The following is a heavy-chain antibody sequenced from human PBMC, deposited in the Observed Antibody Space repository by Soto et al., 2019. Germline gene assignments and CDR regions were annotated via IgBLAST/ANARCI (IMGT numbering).Heavy chain of an antibody. J-gene: IGHJ6*02. CDR3: ARRSRSGYYYGMDV. Sequence: QVQLVESGGGVVQPGRSLRLSCAASGFTFSSYGMHWVRQAPGKGLEWVAVIWYDGSNKYYADSVKGRFTISRDNSKNTLYLQMNSLRAEDTAVYYCARRSRSGYYYGMDVWGQGTTVTVSS. V-gene: IGHV3-33*01. CDR2: IWYDGSNK. CDR1: GFTFSSYG. D-gene: IGHD3-10*01.